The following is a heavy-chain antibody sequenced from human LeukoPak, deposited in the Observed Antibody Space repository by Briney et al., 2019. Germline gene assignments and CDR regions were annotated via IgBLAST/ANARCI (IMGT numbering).Heavy chain of an antibody. Sequence: PSETLSLTCTVSGGSVNSDNYYWSWIRQPPGKGLEWIGYVYFSGSTNYNPSLKSRVTISVDTSKNQFSLKLSSVTAADTAVYCCAREPAYGDVWFDPWGQGTLVTVSS. D-gene: IGHD4-17*01. CDR2: VYFSGST. CDR3: AREPAYGDVWFDP. CDR1: GGSVNSDNYY. J-gene: IGHJ5*02. V-gene: IGHV4-61*01.